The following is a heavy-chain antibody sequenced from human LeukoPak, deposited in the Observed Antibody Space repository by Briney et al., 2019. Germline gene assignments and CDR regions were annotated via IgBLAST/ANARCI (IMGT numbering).Heavy chain of an antibody. V-gene: IGHV4-4*09. CDR3: ARVTLVSGSDYIRDY. Sequence: SETLSLTCTVSGGSISGYYWSWIRQPPGKGLEWIGYMYSSGTTYYNPSLKSRLTISVDTSKNQFSLKLTSVTAADTAVFYCARVTLVSGSDYIRDYWGQGTLVTVSS. J-gene: IGHJ4*02. CDR2: MYSSGTT. CDR1: GGSISGYY. D-gene: IGHD4-11*01.